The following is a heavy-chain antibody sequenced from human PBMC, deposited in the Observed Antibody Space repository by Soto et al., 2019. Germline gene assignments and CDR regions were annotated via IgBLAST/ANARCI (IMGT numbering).Heavy chain of an antibody. D-gene: IGHD3-10*01. CDR1: GSSVSSASYY. Sequence: SVSLPLPCSVSGSSVSSASYYWSWIRQPTGKGLEWIGYMYSNGITNYNPSLKSRVTISVDTSKVQCPLKLFSVPAADTAVYYGARKCLGSSALYLDQVTLVTVSS. V-gene: IGHV4-61*01. CDR3: ARKCLGSSALY. J-gene: IGHJ4*02. CDR2: MYSNGIT.